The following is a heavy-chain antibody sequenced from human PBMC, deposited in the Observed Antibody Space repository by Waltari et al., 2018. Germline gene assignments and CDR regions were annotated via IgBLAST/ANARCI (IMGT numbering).Heavy chain of an antibody. D-gene: IGHD3-10*01. CDR1: GYTFTGYY. CDR3: ARDMVRGVISDAFDI. V-gene: IGHV1-2*02. J-gene: IGHJ3*02. CDR2: INPNSGGT. Sequence: QVQLVQSGAEVKKPGASVKVSCKASGYTFTGYYMHWVRQAPGQGLEWMGWINPNSGGTNYAQKFQGRVTMTRDTSISTAYMELSRLRSDDTAVYYCARDMVRGVISDAFDIWGQGTMVTVSS.